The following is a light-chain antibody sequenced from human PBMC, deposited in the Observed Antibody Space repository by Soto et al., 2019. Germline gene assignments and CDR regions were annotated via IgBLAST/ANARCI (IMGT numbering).Light chain of an antibody. CDR1: SSDVGGYNY. CDR2: DVS. J-gene: IGLJ1*01. V-gene: IGLV2-14*01. Sequence: QSVLTQPASVSGSPGQSITISCTGTSSDVGGYNYVSWYQQHPGKAPKLMIYDVSNRPSGVSNRFSGSKSGNTASLTFFGFQAEDGADYYCSSYTSSSTLYVFGTGTKVTVL. CDR3: SSYTSSSTLYV.